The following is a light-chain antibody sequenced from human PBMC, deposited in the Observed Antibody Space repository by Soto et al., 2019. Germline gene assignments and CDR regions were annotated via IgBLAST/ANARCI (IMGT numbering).Light chain of an antibody. J-gene: IGKJ4*01. V-gene: IGKV1-12*01. Sequence: DIQMTQSPSSVTASVGDGVTISCRASQGISSWLAWYQQKPGTAPNLLISAASSLQSGVPSRFSGSGSGTDFTLIISNLQPEDFATYYCQQAHSFPLTFGGGTKVEI. CDR2: AAS. CDR1: QGISSW. CDR3: QQAHSFPLT.